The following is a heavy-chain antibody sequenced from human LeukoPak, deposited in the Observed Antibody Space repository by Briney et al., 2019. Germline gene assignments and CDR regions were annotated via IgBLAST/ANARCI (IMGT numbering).Heavy chain of an antibody. CDR1: VYTFTGYY. J-gene: IGHJ4*02. Sequence: ASVKVSCKASVYTFTGYYMHLVGQAPGQRLEWMGRINPNSGGTNYAQKFHGRVTMARDTSISTAYMELSRLRSDDTAVYYCARVQNAEISAITMVRGVISPYDYWGQGTLVTVSS. V-gene: IGHV1-2*06. D-gene: IGHD3-10*01. CDR2: INPNSGGT. CDR3: ARVQNAEISAITMVRGVISPYDY.